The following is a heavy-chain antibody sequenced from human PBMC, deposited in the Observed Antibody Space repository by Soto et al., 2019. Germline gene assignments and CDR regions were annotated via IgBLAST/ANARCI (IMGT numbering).Heavy chain of an antibody. CDR3: ARGYPLVGATARPYYYYGMDV. CDR2: INHSGST. Sequence: QVQLQQWGAGLLKPSETLSLTCAVYGGSFSGYYWSWIRQPPGKGLEWIGEINHSGSTNYNPSLKSRVTISVDTAKYQFSLKLSSVTAADTAVYYCARGYPLVGATARPYYYYGMDVWGQGTTVTVSS. V-gene: IGHV4-34*01. J-gene: IGHJ6*02. D-gene: IGHD1-26*01. CDR1: GGSFSGYY.